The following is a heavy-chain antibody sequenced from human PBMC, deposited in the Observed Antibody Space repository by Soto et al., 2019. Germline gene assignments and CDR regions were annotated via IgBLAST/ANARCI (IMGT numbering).Heavy chain of an antibody. Sequence: QVHLEQSGAEVKKPGSSVKVSCKASGGTFSNSAISWVRQAPGQGLEWMGGIMPIFRTPDYAQKFQGRVTVTADESTSTAYMELGGLRSDDTAVYYWARDKFRLQLGGNYYYILDVWGQGTTVTVSS. J-gene: IGHJ6*02. CDR1: GGTFSNSA. D-gene: IGHD5-12*01. V-gene: IGHV1-69*12. CDR2: IMPIFRTP. CDR3: ARDKFRLQLGGNYYYILDV.